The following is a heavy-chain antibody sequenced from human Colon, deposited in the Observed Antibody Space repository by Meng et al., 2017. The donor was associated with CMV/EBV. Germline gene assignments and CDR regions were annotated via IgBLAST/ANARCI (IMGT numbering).Heavy chain of an antibody. J-gene: IGHJ6*02. CDR3: ARGGRDGMDV. V-gene: IGHV1-69*05. CDR2: IIPIFGTA. D-gene: IGHD2-15*01. CDR1: GGTFSSYA. Sequence: SVKVSCKASGGTFSSYAISWVRQAPGQGLEWMGGIIPIFGTANYAQKLQGRVTMTTDTSTSTAYMELRSLRSDDTAMYYCARGGRDGMDVWGQGTTVTVSS.